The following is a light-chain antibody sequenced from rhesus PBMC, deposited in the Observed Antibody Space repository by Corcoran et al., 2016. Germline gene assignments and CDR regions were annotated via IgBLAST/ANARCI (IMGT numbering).Light chain of an antibody. CDR2: AAS. Sequence: DIQMTQSPSSLSASVGDRVTITCRASQGINNYLTWYQQKPGKAPKLLIYAASPFQSGVPSRFSGSGSGTDFTLTISRLQPEDFATYYCLQYNSDPWTFGQGTKVEIK. V-gene: IGKV1-43*02. CDR1: QGINNY. J-gene: IGKJ1*01. CDR3: LQYNSDPWT.